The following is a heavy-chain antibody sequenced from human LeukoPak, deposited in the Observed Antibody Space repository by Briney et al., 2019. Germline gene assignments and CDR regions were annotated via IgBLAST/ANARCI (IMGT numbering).Heavy chain of an antibody. CDR3: ARHRFGVRGVTLDY. Sequence: SETLSLTCAVYGGSFSGYYWSWIRQPPGKGLEWIGEINHSGSTNYNPSLKSRVTISVDTSKNQFSLKLSSVTAADTAVYYCARHRFGVRGVTLDYWGQGTLVTVSS. V-gene: IGHV4-34*01. D-gene: IGHD3-10*01. CDR1: GGSFSGYY. J-gene: IGHJ4*02. CDR2: INHSGST.